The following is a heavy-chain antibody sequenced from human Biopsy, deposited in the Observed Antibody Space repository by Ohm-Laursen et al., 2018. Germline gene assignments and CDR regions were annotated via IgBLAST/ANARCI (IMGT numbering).Heavy chain of an antibody. CDR3: VSEVVGDTDH. Sequence: RSLRLSCVASGFIFGDFGMHWVRQAPGKGPEWVAVIWHDGSEKYYAGSVKGRFSISRDNSKNTLNLQMNSLRVEDTAIYYCVSEVVGDTDHWGQGTLVTVSS. CDR2: IWHDGSEK. D-gene: IGHD2-15*01. J-gene: IGHJ4*02. V-gene: IGHV3-33*01. CDR1: GFIFGDFG.